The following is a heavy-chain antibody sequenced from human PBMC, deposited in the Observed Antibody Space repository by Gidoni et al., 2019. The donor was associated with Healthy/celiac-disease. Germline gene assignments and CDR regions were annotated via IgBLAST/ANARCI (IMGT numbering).Heavy chain of an antibody. Sequence: QVQLVQSGAEVKKPGASVKVSCKASGYPFTSHYMHWVRQAPGEGLEWMGIINPSGGSTSYAQKFQGRVTMTRDTSTSTVYMELSSLRSEDTAVYYCARGADIVVVTAPEYFQHWGQGTLVTVSS. J-gene: IGHJ1*01. D-gene: IGHD2-21*02. CDR3: ARGADIVVVTAPEYFQH. V-gene: IGHV1-46*01. CDR1: GYPFTSHY. CDR2: INPSGGST.